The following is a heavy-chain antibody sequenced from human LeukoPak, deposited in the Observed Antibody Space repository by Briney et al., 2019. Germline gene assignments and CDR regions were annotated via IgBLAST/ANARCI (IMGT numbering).Heavy chain of an antibody. V-gene: IGHV3-48*04. CDR2: ISSSSRSI. D-gene: IGHD1-26*01. CDR3: ARVEDSGSH. Sequence: GGSLRLSCAASGFTFSTFSMNWVRQAPGKGLEWVPYISSSSRSILYADSVKGRFTISRDNAKNSLYLQMDSLRAEDTALYYCARVEDSGSHWGQGTLVTVSS. J-gene: IGHJ4*02. CDR1: GFTFSTFS.